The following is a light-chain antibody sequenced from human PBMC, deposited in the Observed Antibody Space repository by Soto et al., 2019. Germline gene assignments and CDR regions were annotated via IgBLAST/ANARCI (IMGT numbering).Light chain of an antibody. CDR2: GTS. CDR3: QQNVSWT. V-gene: IGKV3-20*01. J-gene: IGKJ1*01. CDR1: QTISSHY. Sequence: EIVLTQSPGTLSVSPGERATLSCRASQTISSHYLAWYQQKPGQAPSLLIYGTSSRATGIPDRFSGSGSGTDFTLTISRLEPEDASIYYCQQNVSWTFGQGTKVEIK.